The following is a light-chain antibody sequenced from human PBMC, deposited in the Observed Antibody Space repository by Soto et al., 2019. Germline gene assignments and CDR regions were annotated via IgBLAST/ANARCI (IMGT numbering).Light chain of an antibody. CDR2: RAS. J-gene: IGKJ4*01. Sequence: DIQMTQSPSTLSASVGDRVIITCRASQSISSWLAWYQQNPGKAPKRLIYRASSLESGVPSRFSGSGSGTEFTLTISSLQPDDFATYYCQQYDSFSLTFGGGTKVEIK. CDR1: QSISSW. CDR3: QQYDSFSLT. V-gene: IGKV1-5*03.